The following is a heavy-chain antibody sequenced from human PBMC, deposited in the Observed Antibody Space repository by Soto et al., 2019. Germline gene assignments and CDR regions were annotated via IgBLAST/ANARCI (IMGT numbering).Heavy chain of an antibody. J-gene: IGHJ4*02. CDR1: GGSISSGGYY. D-gene: IGHD2-15*01. V-gene: IGHV4-31*03. CDR3: ASGGAAKDPNVGGSLFDY. CDR2: IYYSGSN. Sequence: SETLSLTCTVSGGSISSGGYYWSWIRQHPGKGLEWIGYIYYSGSNYYNPSLKSRVTISVDTSKNQFSLKLSSVTAADTAVYYYASGGAAKDPNVGGSLFDYWGQGTLVTVSS.